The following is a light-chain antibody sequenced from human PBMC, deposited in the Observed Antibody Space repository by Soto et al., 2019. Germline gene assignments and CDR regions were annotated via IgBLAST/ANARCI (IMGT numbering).Light chain of an antibody. CDR1: QSVSSNF. Sequence: EIVLTQSPGTLSLSPGERATLSCRASQSVSSNFLAWYQQKPGQAPRLLIYGASSRATGIPDRFSGSGSGTDFTLTISRLEPEDFAVYYCQQYGTAQTVGGGTKVEIK. J-gene: IGKJ4*01. CDR3: QQYGTAQT. CDR2: GAS. V-gene: IGKV3-20*01.